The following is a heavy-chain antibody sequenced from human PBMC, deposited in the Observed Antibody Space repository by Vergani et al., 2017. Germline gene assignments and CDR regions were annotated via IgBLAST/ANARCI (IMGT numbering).Heavy chain of an antibody. Sequence: EVQLVESGGGLVKPGGSLRLSCAASGFTFSNAWMSWVRQAPGKGLEWVGRIKSKTDVGTTDYAAPVKGRFTISRDDSKNTLYLQMNSLKTEDTAVYYCAKFLRYCSGGSCYVPSHGSSMDVWGQGTTVTVSS. V-gene: IGHV3-15*01. CDR1: GFTFSNAW. J-gene: IGHJ6*02. CDR2: IKSKTDVGTT. CDR3: AKFLRYCSGGSCYVPSHGSSMDV. D-gene: IGHD2-15*01.